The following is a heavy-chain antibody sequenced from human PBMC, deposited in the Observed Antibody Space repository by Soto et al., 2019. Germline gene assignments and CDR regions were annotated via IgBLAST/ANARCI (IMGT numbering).Heavy chain of an antibody. CDR2: ISDTGQST. CDR1: GFSFNTHA. V-gene: IGHV3-23*01. Sequence: GSLRLSCAASGFSFNTHAMSWVRQAPGKGPEWVSGISDTGQSTYYADSVKGRFTISRDNSKNTLSLQMNSLRAEDTATYFCAKCIGISRFGVDVWGQGTTVTVSS. CDR3: AKCIGISRFGVDV. D-gene: IGHD1-1*01. J-gene: IGHJ6*02.